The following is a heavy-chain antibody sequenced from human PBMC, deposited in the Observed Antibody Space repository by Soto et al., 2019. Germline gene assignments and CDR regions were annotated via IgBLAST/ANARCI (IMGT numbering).Heavy chain of an antibody. CDR1: GFTFSSYA. Sequence: GGSLRLSCAASGFTFSSYAMHWVRQAPGKGLEWVAVISYDVSNKYYADSVKGRFTISRDNSKNTLYLQMNSLRAEDTAVYYCARSREYYDSSGPGGYWGQGTQVTVSS. CDR2: ISYDVSNK. D-gene: IGHD3-22*01. J-gene: IGHJ4*02. CDR3: ARSREYYDSSGPGGY. V-gene: IGHV3-30-3*01.